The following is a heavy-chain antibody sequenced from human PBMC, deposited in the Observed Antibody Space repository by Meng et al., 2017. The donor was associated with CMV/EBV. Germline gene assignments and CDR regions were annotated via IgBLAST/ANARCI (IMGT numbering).Heavy chain of an antibody. V-gene: IGHV4-39*01. Sequence: CTVSGGSISSSSYYWGWIRQPPGKGLEWIGSIYCSGSTYYNPSLKSRVTISVDTSKNQFSLKLSSVTAADTAVYYCARTGTTWPIDYWGQGTLVTVSS. D-gene: IGHD1-7*01. CDR3: ARTGTTWPIDY. J-gene: IGHJ4*02. CDR1: GGSISSSSYY. CDR2: IYCSGST.